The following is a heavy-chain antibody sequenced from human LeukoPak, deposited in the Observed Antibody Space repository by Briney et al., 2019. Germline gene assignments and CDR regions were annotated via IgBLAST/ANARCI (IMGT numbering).Heavy chain of an antibody. CDR3: ARGSGYYGSGSTTSPDNWFDP. CDR1: GGTFSSYA. J-gene: IGHJ5*02. CDR2: IIPIFGTA. D-gene: IGHD3-10*01. Sequence: SVKVSCKASGGTFSSYAISWVRQAPGQGLEWMGGIIPIFGTANYAQKFQGRVTITTDESTSTAYVELSSLRSEDTAVYYCARGSGYYGSGSTTSPDNWFDPWGQGTLVTVSS. V-gene: IGHV1-69*05.